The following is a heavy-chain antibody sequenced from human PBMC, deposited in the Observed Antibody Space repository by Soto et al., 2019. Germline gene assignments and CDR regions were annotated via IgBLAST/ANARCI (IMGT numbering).Heavy chain of an antibody. CDR3: AKDIGDIVVVPAAKGAFDI. V-gene: IGHV3-9*01. Sequence: EVQLVESGGGLVQPGRSLRLSCAASGFTFDDYAMHWVRQAPGKGLEWVSGISWNSGSIGYADSVKGRFTISRDNAKNSLYLQMNSLRAEDTALYYCAKDIGDIVVVPAAKGAFDIWGQGTMVTVSS. CDR1: GFTFDDYA. J-gene: IGHJ3*02. D-gene: IGHD2-2*01. CDR2: ISWNSGSI.